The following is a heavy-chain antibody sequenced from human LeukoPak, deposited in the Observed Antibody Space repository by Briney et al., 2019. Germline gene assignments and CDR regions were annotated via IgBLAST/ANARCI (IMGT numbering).Heavy chain of an antibody. CDR1: GFTFSNYE. CDR3: ARDTLGWNYYGMDV. V-gene: IGHV3-48*03. D-gene: IGHD7-27*01. CDR2: ISSSGSLI. Sequence: PGGSLRLSCAAPGFTFSNYEMNWVRQAPGKGLEWISYISSSGSLIYYADSVKGRFTISRDNAAKSLNLQLNSLRAEDTAVYYCARDTLGWNYYGMDVWGQGTTVTVSS. J-gene: IGHJ6*02.